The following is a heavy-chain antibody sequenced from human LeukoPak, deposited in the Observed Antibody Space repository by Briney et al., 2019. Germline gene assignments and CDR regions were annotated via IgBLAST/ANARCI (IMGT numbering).Heavy chain of an antibody. Sequence: GGSLRLSCAASGFTFSSYWMSWVRQAPGKGLEWVANINQDGSEKYYVDSVKGRFTISRDNAKNSLYLQMNSLRAEDTAVYYCARKRGYSYGPFDYWGQGTLVSVSS. J-gene: IGHJ4*02. CDR1: GFTFSSYW. V-gene: IGHV3-7*01. D-gene: IGHD5-18*01. CDR2: INQDGSEK. CDR3: ARKRGYSYGPFDY.